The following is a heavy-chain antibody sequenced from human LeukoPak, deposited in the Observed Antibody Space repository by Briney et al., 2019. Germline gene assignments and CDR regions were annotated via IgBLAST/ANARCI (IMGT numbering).Heavy chain of an antibody. CDR1: GFTFSSYE. J-gene: IGHJ4*02. V-gene: IGHV3-48*01. D-gene: IGHD5-24*01. CDR3: AQWRGVDMATNWAKFWHF. CDR2: ISSGSSSI. Sequence: GGSLRLSCAASGFTFSSYEMNWVRQAPGKGLEWVSYISSGSSSIFYADSVKGRFTISRDNSKNTVYLQMNSLRAEDTAMYYCAQWRGVDMATNWAKFWHFWGQGTLVTVSS.